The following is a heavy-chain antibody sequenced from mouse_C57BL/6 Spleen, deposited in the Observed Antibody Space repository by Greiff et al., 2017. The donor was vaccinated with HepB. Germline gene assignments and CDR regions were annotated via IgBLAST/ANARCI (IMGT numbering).Heavy chain of an antibody. CDR1: GFTFSSYG. J-gene: IGHJ2*01. CDR3: ARHPITTVVATGGFDY. CDR2: ISSGGSYT. Sequence: EVQLVESGGDLVKPGGSLKLSCAASGFTFSSYGMSWVRQTPDKRLEWVATISSGGSYTYYPDSVKGRFTISRDNAKNTLYLQMSSLKSEDTAMYYCARHPITTVVATGGFDYWGQGTTLTVSS. D-gene: IGHD1-1*01. V-gene: IGHV5-6*01.